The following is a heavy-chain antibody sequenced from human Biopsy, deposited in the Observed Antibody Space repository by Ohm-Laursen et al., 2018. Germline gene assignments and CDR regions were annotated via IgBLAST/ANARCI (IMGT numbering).Heavy chain of an antibody. Sequence: ASVKVSCKASGYSFTSYYMHWVRQAPGQGLEWMGMINPSGSTTSYPQIFQGRATMTRDTSKSTVYMELSSLRSADTAVYFCARNTGWYGDLYYFDYWGQGTLVTVSS. D-gene: IGHD6-19*01. CDR3: ARNTGWYGDLYYFDY. CDR2: INPSGSTT. J-gene: IGHJ4*02. V-gene: IGHV1-46*01. CDR1: GYSFTSYY.